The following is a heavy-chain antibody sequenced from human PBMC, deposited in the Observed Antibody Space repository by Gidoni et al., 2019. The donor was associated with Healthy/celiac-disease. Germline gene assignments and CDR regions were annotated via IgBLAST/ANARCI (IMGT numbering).Heavy chain of an antibody. J-gene: IGHJ3*02. D-gene: IGHD2-2*01. CDR2: ISSSSSYI. Sequence: EVQLVESGGGLVKPGGSLRLSCAASGFTFSSYSMNWVRQAPGKGLEWVSSISSSSSYIYYADSVKGRFTISRDNAKNSLYLQMNSLRAEDTAVYYCARDRSGIYCSSTSCSHKRAQSDAFDIWGQGTMVTVSS. V-gene: IGHV3-21*01. CDR3: ARDRSGIYCSSTSCSHKRAQSDAFDI. CDR1: GFTFSSYS.